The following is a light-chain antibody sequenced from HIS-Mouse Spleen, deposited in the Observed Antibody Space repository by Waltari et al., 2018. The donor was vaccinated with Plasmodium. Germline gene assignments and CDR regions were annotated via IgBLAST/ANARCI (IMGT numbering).Light chain of an antibody. J-gene: IGKJ1*01. CDR1: QSVSSN. Sequence: EIVMPQSPATLSVSPGERATLSCTASQSVSSNLAWYQQKPGQAPRLLIYGASTRATGIPARFSGSGSGTEFTLTISSMQSEDFAVYYCQQYNNWPRGTFGQGTKVEIK. V-gene: IGKV3-15*01. CDR2: GAS. CDR3: QQYNNWPRGT.